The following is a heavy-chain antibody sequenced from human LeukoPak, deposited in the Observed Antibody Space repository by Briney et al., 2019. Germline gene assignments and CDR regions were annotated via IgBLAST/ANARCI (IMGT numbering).Heavy chain of an antibody. D-gene: IGHD5-12*01. CDR2: IKQDGSEK. CDR1: GFTFSSYW. CDR3: ARLRRMVATKRYFDY. V-gene: IGHV3-7*01. Sequence: GGSLRLSCAASGFTFSSYWMSWVRQAPGKGLEWVANIKQDGSEKYYVDSVKGRFTISRDNAKNSLYLQMNSLRAEDTAVYYCARLRRMVATKRYFDYWGQGTLVTVSS. J-gene: IGHJ4*02.